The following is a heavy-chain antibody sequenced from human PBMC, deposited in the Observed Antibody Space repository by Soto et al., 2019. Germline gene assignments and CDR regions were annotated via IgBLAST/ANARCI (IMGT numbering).Heavy chain of an antibody. V-gene: IGHV4-34*01. CDR1: CGSFSGYY. Sequence: SETLSLTCAVYCGSFSGYYWSWIRQPPGKGLEWIGEINHSGSTNYNPSLKSRVTISVDTSKNQFSLKLSSVTAADTAVYYCARPPLFIAAAAHHRVWFDPWGQGTLVTVSS. J-gene: IGHJ5*02. D-gene: IGHD6-13*01. CDR3: ARPPLFIAAAAHHRVWFDP. CDR2: INHSGST.